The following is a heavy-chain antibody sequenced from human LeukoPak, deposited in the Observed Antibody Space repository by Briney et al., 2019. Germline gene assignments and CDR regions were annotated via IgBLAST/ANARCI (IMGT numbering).Heavy chain of an antibody. V-gene: IGHV4-59*01. D-gene: IGHD2-15*01. CDR1: GDSISSFY. J-gene: IGHJ5*02. CDR3: ARGYCSGGSCYYPNWFDP. Sequence: SETLSLTCTVSGDSISSFYWNWIRQPPGKGLEWIGYIYYSGSTNYNPSLKSRVTISVDKSKNQFSLKLSSVTAADTAVYYCARGYCSGGSCYYPNWFDPWGQGTLVTVSS. CDR2: IYYSGST.